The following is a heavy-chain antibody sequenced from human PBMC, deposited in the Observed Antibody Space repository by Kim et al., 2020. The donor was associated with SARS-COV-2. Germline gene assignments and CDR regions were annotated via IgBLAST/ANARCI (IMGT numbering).Heavy chain of an antibody. CDR3: TRAAGSGWSDHHFDF. V-gene: IGHV3-72*01. J-gene: IGHJ4*02. CDR2: IRNKANRHTT. D-gene: IGHD6-13*01. Sequence: GGSLRLSCAASGFTFSDHYMDWVRQAPGKGLEWVGRIRNKANRHTTEYAASVKGRFTISRDDSKNSLFLQMNSLEIEDTAVYYCTRAAGSGWSDHHFDFWGQGTLVTVAS. CDR1: GFTFSDHY.